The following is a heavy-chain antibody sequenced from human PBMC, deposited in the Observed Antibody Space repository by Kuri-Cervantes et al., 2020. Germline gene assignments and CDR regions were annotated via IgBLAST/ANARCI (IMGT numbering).Heavy chain of an antibody. D-gene: IGHD3-22*01. Sequence: GESLKISCTASGFTFSSYAMNWVRQAPGKGPEWVSLISSTGTYTYYADSLKGRFIISRDNDKKSLYLQMNSLRAEDTAVYYCARQSGYYGYWGQGTLVTVSS. CDR2: ISSTGTYT. J-gene: IGHJ4*02. V-gene: IGHV3-21*03. CDR3: ARQSGYYGY. CDR1: GFTFSSYA.